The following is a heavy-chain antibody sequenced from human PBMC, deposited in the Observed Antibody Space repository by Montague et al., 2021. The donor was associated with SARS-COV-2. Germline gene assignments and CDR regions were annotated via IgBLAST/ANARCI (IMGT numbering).Heavy chain of an antibody. Sequence: SETLSLTCAVSGDSMSSNNWWSWVRQSPGKGLEWIGEIHHIVGTNYNSSLKSRVSIAVDKSRNQFSLNMNSVTAADTAFYYCATVFGGCSASSCYLYTGGRGTRVTVSS. CDR1: GDSMSSNNW. CDR2: IHHIVGT. D-gene: IGHD2-2*01. V-gene: IGHV4-4*02. CDR3: ATVFGGCSASSCYLYT. J-gene: IGHJ4*02.